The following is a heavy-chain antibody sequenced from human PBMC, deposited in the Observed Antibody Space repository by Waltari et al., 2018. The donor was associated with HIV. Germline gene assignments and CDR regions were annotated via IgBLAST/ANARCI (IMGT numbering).Heavy chain of an antibody. CDR2: VNAGNGNT. CDR1: GYTFTNYA. CDR3: AREERQTAYYGMDV. Sequence: QVQVVQSGAEVKKPGASVKVSCKASGYTFTNYAMHWVRPAPGQRLEWMGWVNAGNGNTKYSQKFQGRVTFTRDTSASTAYMELSSLRSEDTAVYYCAREERQTAYYGMDVWGQGTTVTVSS. V-gene: IGHV1-3*01. J-gene: IGHJ6*02. D-gene: IGHD6-25*01.